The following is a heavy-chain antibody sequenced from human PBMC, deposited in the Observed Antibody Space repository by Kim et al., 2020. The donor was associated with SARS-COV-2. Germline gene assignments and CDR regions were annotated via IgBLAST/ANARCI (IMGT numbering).Heavy chain of an antibody. V-gene: IGHV4-31*02. D-gene: IGHD3-3*01. Sequence: SRVTISVDTSKNQFSLKLSSVTAADTAVYYCARGDYDFWSGYPNYGMDVWGQGTTVTVSS. CDR3: ARGDYDFWSGYPNYGMDV. J-gene: IGHJ6*02.